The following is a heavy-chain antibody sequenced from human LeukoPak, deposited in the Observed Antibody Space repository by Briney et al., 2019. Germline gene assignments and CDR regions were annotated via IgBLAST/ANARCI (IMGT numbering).Heavy chain of an antibody. Sequence: ASVKVSCKGSGYTFISYGINWVRQAPGQGLEWMGWISPHNGNTNYAQKLQGRVTMTTDTSTSTAYMEVRSLRSDDTAVYSCARAPRIVGAASWFDPWGQGTLVTVSS. CDR1: GYTFISYG. CDR3: ARAPRIVGAASWFDP. D-gene: IGHD1-26*01. CDR2: ISPHNGNT. V-gene: IGHV1-18*01. J-gene: IGHJ5*02.